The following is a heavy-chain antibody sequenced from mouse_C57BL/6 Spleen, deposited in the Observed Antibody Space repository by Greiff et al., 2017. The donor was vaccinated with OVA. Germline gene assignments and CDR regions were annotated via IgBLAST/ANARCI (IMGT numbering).Heavy chain of an antibody. V-gene: IGHV5-17*01. CDR2: ISSGSSTI. J-gene: IGHJ4*01. D-gene: IGHD1-1*01. Sequence: EVQLVESGGGLVKPGGSLKLSCAASGFTFRDYGMHWVRQAPEKGLEWVPYISSGSSTIYYADTVKGRFTISRDNAQNTLFLQMTRLMSEDTAMYYCASPYGSSYDYYAMDYWGQGTSVTVSS. CDR1: GFTFRDYG. CDR3: ASPYGSSYDYYAMDY.